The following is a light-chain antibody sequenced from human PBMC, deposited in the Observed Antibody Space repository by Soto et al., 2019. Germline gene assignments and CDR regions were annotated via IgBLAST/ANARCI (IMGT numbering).Light chain of an antibody. CDR3: QQYNTWPRT. V-gene: IGKV3-15*01. Sequence: EIVLTQSPGTLSVPPGERATLSCRASQNVSTNFAWYQQKPGQAPRLLIYGASTRATAVPARFTASGSGTEFTLTISSLQSEDFAVYYCQQYNTWPRTFGQGTKVDTK. J-gene: IGKJ1*01. CDR1: QNVSTN. CDR2: GAS.